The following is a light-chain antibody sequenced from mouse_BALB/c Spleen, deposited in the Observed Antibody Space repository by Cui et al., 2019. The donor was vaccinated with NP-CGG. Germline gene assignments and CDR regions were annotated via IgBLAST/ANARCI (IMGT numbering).Light chain of an antibody. CDR1: TGAVTTSNY. CDR2: GTN. Sequence: QAFVTPESALTTSPGETVTLTCRSSTGAVTTSNYANWVQEKPDHLFTGLIGGTNNRAPGVPARFSGSLIGDKAALTITGAQTEDEAIYFCALWYSNHWVFGGGTILTVL. V-gene: IGLV1*01. J-gene: IGLJ1*01. CDR3: ALWYSNHWV.